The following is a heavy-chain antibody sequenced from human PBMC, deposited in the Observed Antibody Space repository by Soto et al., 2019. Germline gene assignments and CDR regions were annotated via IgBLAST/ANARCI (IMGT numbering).Heavy chain of an antibody. D-gene: IGHD4-17*01. CDR1: GGSISSGDYY. J-gene: IGHJ4*02. Sequence: QVQLQESGPGLVKPSQTLSLTCTVSGGSISSGDYYWSWIRQPPGKGLEWVGYIYYSGSTYYNPSLKSRVTISVDTSKNQFSLKLSSVTAADTAVYYYASSIDYGDYGDYWGQGTLVTVSS. V-gene: IGHV4-30-4*01. CDR2: IYYSGST. CDR3: ASSIDYGDYGDY.